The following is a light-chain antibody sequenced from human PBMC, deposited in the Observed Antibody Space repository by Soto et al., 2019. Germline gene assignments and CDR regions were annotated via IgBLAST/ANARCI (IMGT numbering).Light chain of an antibody. V-gene: IGKV3-15*01. CDR3: QQYNNWLLIT. CDR1: QTVSSAY. Sequence: PGERATLSCRASQTVSSAYLAWYQQKPGQAPRLLIYGASTRATGIPARFSGSGSGTEFTLTISSLQSEDFAVYYCQQYNNWLLITFGQGTRLEIK. J-gene: IGKJ5*01. CDR2: GAS.